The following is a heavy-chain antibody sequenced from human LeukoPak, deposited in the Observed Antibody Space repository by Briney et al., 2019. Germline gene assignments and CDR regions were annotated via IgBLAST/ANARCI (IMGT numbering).Heavy chain of an antibody. V-gene: IGHV3-48*01. J-gene: IGHJ5*02. CDR3: ARDTGVGISLYNWFDP. D-gene: IGHD1-26*01. Sequence: PGGSLRLSCAASGFTFSSYAMNWVRQAPGKGLEWVSYISTSSTTIYYTDSVRGRFTISRDNAKNSLYLQMSNLRGEDTAVYYCARDTGVGISLYNWFDPWGQGTLVTVSS. CDR2: ISTSSTTI. CDR1: GFTFSSYA.